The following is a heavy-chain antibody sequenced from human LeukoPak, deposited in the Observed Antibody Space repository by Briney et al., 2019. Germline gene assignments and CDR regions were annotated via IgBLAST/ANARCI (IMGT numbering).Heavy chain of an antibody. Sequence: GGSLRLSCAASGFTASNNYMSWVRQAPGKGLEWVSIIYSGGDTYYADSVKGRFTISRDNSKNTMSLQMNSLRADDTAVYYCVSHSDSLTSYCFDYWGQGTLVTVSS. V-gene: IGHV3-53*01. D-gene: IGHD3-9*01. CDR1: GFTASNNY. CDR2: IYSGGDT. CDR3: VSHSDSLTSYCFDY. J-gene: IGHJ4*02.